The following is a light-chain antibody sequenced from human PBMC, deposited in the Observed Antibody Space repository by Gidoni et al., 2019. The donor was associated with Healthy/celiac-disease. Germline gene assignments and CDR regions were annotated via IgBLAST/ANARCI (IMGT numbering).Light chain of an antibody. V-gene: IGKV3-11*01. CDR2: DAS. CDR3: QQRSNWPPWT. CDR1: QSVSSY. J-gene: IGKJ1*01. Sequence: EIALTKSTATLSFSPGERATLSCRASQSVSSYLAWYQQKPGQAPRLLIYDASNRATGIPARFSGSGSGTDFTLTISSLEPEDFAVYYCQQRSNWPPWTFGQGTKVEIK.